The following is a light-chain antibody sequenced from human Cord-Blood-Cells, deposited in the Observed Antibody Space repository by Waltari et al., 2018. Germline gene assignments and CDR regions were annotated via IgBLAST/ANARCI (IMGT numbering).Light chain of an antibody. CDR3: AAWDDSLSGWV. J-gene: IGLJ3*02. CDR2: RNT. V-gene: IGLV1-47*01. CDR1: SSNIGRHY. Sequence: QSVLTQPPSASGTPGQRVTISCSGSSSNIGRHYVYWYQQLPGTAPKLLIYRNTQRPSGVPDRFSGSKSGASASLAISGLRSEDEAEYYCAAWDDSLSGWVFGGGTKLTVL.